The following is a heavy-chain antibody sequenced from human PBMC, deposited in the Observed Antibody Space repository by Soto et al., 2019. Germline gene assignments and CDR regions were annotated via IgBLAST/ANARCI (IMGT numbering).Heavy chain of an antibody. Sequence: SETLSLTCSVSGGSITTSNYCWGWIRQPPGKGLEWIASIHYTGSTYYNPSLKSRVTISVDTSKNQFSLKLSSVTAADTAVYYCARLDGNSADYYYGMDVWGQGTTVTVSS. CDR1: GGSITTSNYC. CDR3: ARLDGNSADYYYGMDV. J-gene: IGHJ6*02. CDR2: IHYTGST. D-gene: IGHD6-19*01. V-gene: IGHV4-39*01.